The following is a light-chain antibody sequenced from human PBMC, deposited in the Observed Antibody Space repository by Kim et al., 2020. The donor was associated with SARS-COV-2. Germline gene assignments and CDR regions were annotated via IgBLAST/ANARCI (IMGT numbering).Light chain of an antibody. Sequence: RSTSWYQQKPGQSPLLVIYEDTKRPSGIPERFSGSNSGNTATLTISGTQALDAGDYYCQAWDSSTSWRVFGTGTKVTVL. CDR2: EDT. J-gene: IGLJ1*01. V-gene: IGLV3-1*01. CDR1: RS. CDR3: QAWDSSTSWRV.